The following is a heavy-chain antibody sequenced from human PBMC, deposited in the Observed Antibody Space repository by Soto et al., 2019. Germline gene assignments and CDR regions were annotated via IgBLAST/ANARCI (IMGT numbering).Heavy chain of an antibody. D-gene: IGHD2-15*01. CDR1: GGSFSGYY. J-gene: IGHJ6*02. Sequence: QVQLQQWGAGLLKPSETLSLTCAVYGGSFSGYYWSWIRQPPGKGLEWIGEINHSGSTNYNPSLKSRVTISVDTSKNQFSLKLSSVTAAYTAVYYCARGDCSGGSCYFYYYYYGMDVWGHGTTVTVSS. CDR3: ARGDCSGGSCYFYYYYYGMDV. CDR2: INHSGST. V-gene: IGHV4-34*01.